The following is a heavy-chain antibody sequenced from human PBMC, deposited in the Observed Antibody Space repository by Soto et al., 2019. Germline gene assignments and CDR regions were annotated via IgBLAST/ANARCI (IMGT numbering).Heavy chain of an antibody. D-gene: IGHD6-19*01. V-gene: IGHV1-18*01. CDR3: ARDYAQWLGDGSNYYGMDV. J-gene: IGHJ6*02. CDR1: GYTFTSYG. Sequence: GASVKVSCKASGYTFTSYGISWVRQAPGQGLEWMGWISAYNGNTNYAQKLQGRVTMTTDTSTSTAYMELRSLRSDDTAVYYCARDYAQWLGDGSNYYGMDVWGQGTTVTVS. CDR2: ISAYNGNT.